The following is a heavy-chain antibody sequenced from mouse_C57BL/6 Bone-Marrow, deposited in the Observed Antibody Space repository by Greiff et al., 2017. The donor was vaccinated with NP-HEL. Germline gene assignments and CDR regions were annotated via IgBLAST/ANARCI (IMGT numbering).Heavy chain of an antibody. Sequence: VQLQQPGADLVKPGASVKLSCKASGYTFTSYWMHWVKQRPGRGLEWIGRIDPNSGGTKFNEKFKTKATLTVDKPSSTDYMQLSYLTPNDSAVYYCAGYYCGRRGWYFDVWGTGTTVTVSS. V-gene: IGHV1-72*01. J-gene: IGHJ1*03. CDR2: IDPNSGGT. CDR1: GYTFTSYW. CDR3: AGYYCGRRGWYFDV. D-gene: IGHD1-1*01.